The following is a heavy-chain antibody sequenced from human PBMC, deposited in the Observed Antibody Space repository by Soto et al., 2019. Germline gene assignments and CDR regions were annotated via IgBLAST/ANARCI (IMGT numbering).Heavy chain of an antibody. CDR1: GFTFSSYA. Sequence: EVQLLESGGGLVQPGGSLRLSCAASGFTFSSYAMSWVRQAPGKGLEWVSAISGSGGSTYYADSVKGRFTISRDNSKHTLYLQMNSLRAEDTDVYYCAKEGEHSSGWANFDYWGQGTLVTVSS. V-gene: IGHV3-23*01. CDR3: AKEGEHSSGWANFDY. D-gene: IGHD6-19*01. J-gene: IGHJ4*02. CDR2: ISGSGGST.